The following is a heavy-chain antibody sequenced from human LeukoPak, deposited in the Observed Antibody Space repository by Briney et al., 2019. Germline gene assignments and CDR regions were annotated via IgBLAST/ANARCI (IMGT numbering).Heavy chain of an antibody. CDR1: GFTFSSYA. J-gene: IGHJ4*02. CDR3: ARELNSGSSQGMDY. V-gene: IGHV3-30-3*01. D-gene: IGHD1-26*01. Sequence: GRSLRLSCAASGFTFSSYAMHWVRQAPGKGLEWVAVISYDGSNKYYADSVKGRFTISRDNSKNTLYLQMNSLRAEDTAVYYCARELNSGSSQGMDYWGQGTLVTVSS. CDR2: ISYDGSNK.